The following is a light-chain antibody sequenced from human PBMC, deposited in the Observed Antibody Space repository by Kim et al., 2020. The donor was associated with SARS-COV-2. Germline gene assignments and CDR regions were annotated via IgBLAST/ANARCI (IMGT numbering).Light chain of an antibody. Sequence: VMTQSPATPSVSPGERATLSCKASQSISSNLAWYQQKPGQAPRLLIYDASSRATGVPARFSGSGSTTEFTLTISSLQSEDFAVYYCQQYYNWPRTFGQGTKVDIK. CDR2: DAS. CDR3: QQYYNWPRT. J-gene: IGKJ1*01. CDR1: QSISSN. V-gene: IGKV3-15*01.